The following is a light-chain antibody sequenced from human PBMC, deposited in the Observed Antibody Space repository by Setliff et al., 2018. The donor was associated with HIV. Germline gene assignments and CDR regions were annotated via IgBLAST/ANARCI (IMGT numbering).Light chain of an antibody. Sequence: QSVLTQPPSASGAPGQRVTISCSGSLSNIGSNYVYWYQQFPGTAPKLLIFKNDQRPSGVPDRISASKSRTSASLAISGLRSEDDADYYCAAWDDTLTDYVFGTGTKGTVL. CDR3: AAWDDTLTDYV. J-gene: IGLJ1*01. CDR1: LSNIGSNY. V-gene: IGLV1-47*01. CDR2: KND.